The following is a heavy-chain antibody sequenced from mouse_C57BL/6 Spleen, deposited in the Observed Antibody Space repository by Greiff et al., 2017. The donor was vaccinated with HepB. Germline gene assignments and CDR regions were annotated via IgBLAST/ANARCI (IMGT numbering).Heavy chain of an antibody. V-gene: IGHV2-2*01. CDR2: IWSGGST. CDR1: GFSLTSYG. D-gene: IGHD2-1*01. CDR3: ARNPDGNYGWFAY. J-gene: IGHJ3*01. Sequence: VKLQESGPGLVQPSQSLSITCTVSGFSLTSYGVHWVRQSPGKGLEWLGVIWSGGSTDYNAAFISRLSISKDNSKSQFFFKMNSLQADDTAIYYCARNPDGNYGWFAYWGQGTLVTVSA.